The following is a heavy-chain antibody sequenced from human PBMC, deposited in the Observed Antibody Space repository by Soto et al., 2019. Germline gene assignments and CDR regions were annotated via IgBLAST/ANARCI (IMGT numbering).Heavy chain of an antibody. CDR1: GISFGSRA. CDR2: ITDTGGDT. CDR3: ARGSTDSYPGSRIFDF. V-gene: IGHV3-23*01. Sequence: GGSLRLFCVASGISFGSRAMWWVGQAPGVGLEWVSTITDTGGDTKYADSVRGRFTMSRDNSKKTLYLQMNSLRVEDSALYYCARGSTDSYPGSRIFDFWGRGTLVTVSS. J-gene: IGHJ4*02. D-gene: IGHD3-10*01.